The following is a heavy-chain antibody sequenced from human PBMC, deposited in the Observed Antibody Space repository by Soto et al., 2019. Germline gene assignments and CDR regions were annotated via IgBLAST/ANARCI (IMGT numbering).Heavy chain of an antibody. J-gene: IGHJ5*02. CDR1: GYTFTGYY. CDR3: ARDRGYSSSWYWFDP. Sequence: GASVKVSFKASGYTFTGYYMHWVRQAPGQGLEWMGWINPNSGGTNYAQKFQGWVTMTRDTSISTAYMELSRLRSDDTAVYYCARDRGYSSSWYWFDPWGQGTLVTVSS. D-gene: IGHD6-13*01. CDR2: INPNSGGT. V-gene: IGHV1-2*04.